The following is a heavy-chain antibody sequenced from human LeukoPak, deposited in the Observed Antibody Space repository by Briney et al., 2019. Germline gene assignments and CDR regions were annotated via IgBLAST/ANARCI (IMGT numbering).Heavy chain of an antibody. Sequence: GGSLRLSCAASGFTFSSYSMSWVRQAPGKGLEWVANIKQDGSEKYYVDSVKGRFTISRDNAKNSLYLQMNSLRAEDTAVYYCARLQYYDFWSGYPYWYFDLWGRGTLVTVSS. CDR3: ARLQYYDFWSGYPYWYFDL. J-gene: IGHJ2*01. V-gene: IGHV3-7*03. CDR1: GFTFSSYS. CDR2: IKQDGSEK. D-gene: IGHD3-3*01.